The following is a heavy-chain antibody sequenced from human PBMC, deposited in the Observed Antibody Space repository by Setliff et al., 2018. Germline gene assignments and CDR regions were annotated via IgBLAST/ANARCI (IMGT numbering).Heavy chain of an antibody. V-gene: IGHV3-23*01. J-gene: IGHJ4*02. D-gene: IGHD6-19*01. CDR1: GFTFSTYS. CDR2: ISGDSEYI. Sequence: GGSLRLSCAAPGFTFSTYSMSWVRQAPGKGLEWVSAISGDSEYIYYRDSVKGRFTISRANSKNTLYLQMNNLRVEDTARYYCVNHNPARRPPAGTALDSWGQGTLVTVSS. CDR3: VNHNPARRPPAGTALDS.